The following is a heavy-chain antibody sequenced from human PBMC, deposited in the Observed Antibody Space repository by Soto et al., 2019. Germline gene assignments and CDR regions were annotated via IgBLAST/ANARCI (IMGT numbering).Heavy chain of an antibody. CDR1: GYTFTSYY. Sequence: QVQLVQSGAEVKKPGASVKVSCKASGYTFTSYYMHWVRQAPGQGLEWMGIINPSGGSTSYAQKLQGRVTITRDTSTSTVYMELSSLRSEDTAVYYCAREPYYYGSGSYYTRYGMDVWGQGTTVTVSS. V-gene: IGHV1-46*04. CDR2: INPSGGST. D-gene: IGHD3-10*01. CDR3: AREPYYYGSGSYYTRYGMDV. J-gene: IGHJ6*02.